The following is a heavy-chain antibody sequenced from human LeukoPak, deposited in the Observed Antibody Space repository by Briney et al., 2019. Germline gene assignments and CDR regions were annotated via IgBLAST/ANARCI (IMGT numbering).Heavy chain of an antibody. CDR2: IYYSGST. J-gene: IGHJ4*02. V-gene: IGHV4-39*01. Sequence: SETLSLTCTVSGGSISSSSYYWGWIRQPPGKGLEWIGSIYYSGSTYYNPSLKSRVTISVDTSKNQFSLKLSSVTAADTAVYYCARRPRGSYSYGHLDYWGQGTLVTVSS. D-gene: IGHD5-18*01. CDR1: GGSISSSSYY. CDR3: ARRPRGSYSYGHLDY.